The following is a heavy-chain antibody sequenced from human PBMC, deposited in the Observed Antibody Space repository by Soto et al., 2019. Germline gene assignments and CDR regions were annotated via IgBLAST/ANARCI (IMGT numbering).Heavy chain of an antibody. CDR1: GDSVSSNSAG. CDR2: THYKSKWYY. D-gene: IGHD1-1*01. J-gene: IGHJ6*03. Sequence: QVQLQQSSPGLVKPSQALSLTCDISGDSVSSNSAGWNWIRQTPSRGLEWLGRTHYKSKWYYTYAASVKSRITVSPDTSQNQFSLQLTSVTPEDTAVYYCARGSWDDVSGHYYMDVWDKGTTVTVSS. CDR3: ARGSWDDVSGHYYMDV. V-gene: IGHV6-1*01.